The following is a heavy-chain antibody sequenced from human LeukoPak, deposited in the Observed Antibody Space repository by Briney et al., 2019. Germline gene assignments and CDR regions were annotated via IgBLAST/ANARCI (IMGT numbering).Heavy chain of an antibody. D-gene: IGHD3-10*01. CDR1: GGSISSSSYY. CDR2: IYYSGST. CDR3: ARQDGSGSFDFDY. Sequence: PSETLSLTCTVSGGSISSSSYYWGWIRQPPGKGLEWIGSIYYSGSTYYNPSLKSRVTISVDTSKNQFSLKLSSVTAADTAVYYCARQDGSGSFDFDYWGQGTLVTVSS. J-gene: IGHJ4*02. V-gene: IGHV4-39*01.